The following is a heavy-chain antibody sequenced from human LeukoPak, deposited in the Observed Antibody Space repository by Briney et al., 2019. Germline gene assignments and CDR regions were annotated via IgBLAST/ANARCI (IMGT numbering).Heavy chain of an antibody. J-gene: IGHJ4*02. Sequence: GGSLRLSCAASGFTFSSYAMSWVRQAPGKGLEWVSAISGSGGSTYYADSVKGRFTISRDNSKNTLYLQMNSLRAEDTAVYYCAKTPGYSYGTNYFDYWGRGTLVTVSS. CDR3: AKTPGYSYGTNYFDY. V-gene: IGHV3-23*01. CDR2: ISGSGGST. D-gene: IGHD5-18*01. CDR1: GFTFSSYA.